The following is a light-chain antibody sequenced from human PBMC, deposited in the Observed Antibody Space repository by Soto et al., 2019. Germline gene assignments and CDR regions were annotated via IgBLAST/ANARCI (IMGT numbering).Light chain of an antibody. V-gene: IGLV1-44*01. J-gene: IGLJ2*01. CDR2: SNN. CDR3: AAWDDSLNGPGVV. Sequence: QSVLTQPPSASGTPGQRVTLSCSGSSSNIGSNTVNWYQQLPGTAPKLLIYSNNQRPSGVPDRFSGSKSGTSASLAISGLQSEDEADYYCAAWDDSLNGPGVVFGGGTQLTVL. CDR1: SSNIGSNT.